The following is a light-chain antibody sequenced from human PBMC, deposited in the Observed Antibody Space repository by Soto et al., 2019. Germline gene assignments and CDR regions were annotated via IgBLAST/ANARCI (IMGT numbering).Light chain of an antibody. J-gene: IGKJ1*01. CDR1: QTISSW. V-gene: IGKV1-5*03. Sequence: EDRVRRTSQASQTISSWLAWYQQKPGKAPKLLIYKASTLKSGVPSRFSGSGSGREFTLTISSLHLPAFPPYHSLHHHLYSLPFGQGTKVDIK. CDR3: LHHHLYSLP. CDR2: KAS.